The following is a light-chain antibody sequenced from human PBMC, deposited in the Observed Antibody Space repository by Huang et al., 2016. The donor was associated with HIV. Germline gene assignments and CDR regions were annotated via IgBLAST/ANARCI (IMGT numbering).Light chain of an antibody. CDR2: GAS. CDR3: QQYNNFYT. J-gene: IGKJ3*01. V-gene: IGKV3-15*01. CDR1: QSVSGR. Sequence: EIVLTQSPATLSVSPGERATLSCRASQSVSGRLAWDQQKPGQAPRLLIYGASTRATGVQARFSGSGSGTEFTLTISSLQSEDFAVYYCQQYNNFYTFGPGTRVDIK.